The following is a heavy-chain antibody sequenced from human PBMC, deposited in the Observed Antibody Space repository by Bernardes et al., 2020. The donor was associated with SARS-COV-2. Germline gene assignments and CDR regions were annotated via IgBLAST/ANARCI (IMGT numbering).Heavy chain of an antibody. Sequence: GGSLRLSCAASGFTFSMYAMTWVRQAPGKGLEWVSAISGSNVGTYYADSVKGRFTISGDNAKNSLYLQMNSLRAEDTAVYYCAKDHSLFVVVPAAIDYWGQGTLVTVSS. D-gene: IGHD2-2*01. J-gene: IGHJ4*02. CDR1: GFTFSMYA. CDR2: ISGSNVGT. V-gene: IGHV3-23*01. CDR3: AKDHSLFVVVPAAIDY.